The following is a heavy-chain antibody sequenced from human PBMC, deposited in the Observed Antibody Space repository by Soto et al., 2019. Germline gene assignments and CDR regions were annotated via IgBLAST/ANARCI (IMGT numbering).Heavy chain of an antibody. CDR3: ARGDYSNPPNFDY. CDR2: IYYSGST. Sequence: SETLSLTCTVSGGSISSGGYYWSWIRQHPGKGLEWIGYIYYSGSTYYNPSLKSRVTISVDTSKNQFSLKLSSVTAADTAVYYCARGDYSNPPNFDYWGQGTLVTVSS. D-gene: IGHD4-4*01. J-gene: IGHJ4*02. V-gene: IGHV4-31*03. CDR1: GGSISSGGYY.